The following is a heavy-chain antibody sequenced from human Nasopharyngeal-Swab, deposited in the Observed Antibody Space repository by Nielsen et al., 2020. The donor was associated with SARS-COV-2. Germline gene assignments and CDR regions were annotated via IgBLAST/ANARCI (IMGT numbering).Heavy chain of an antibody. D-gene: IGHD2-2*01. V-gene: IGHV3-7*01. CDR2: IKQDGSEK. Sequence: GGSLRLSCAASGFNFSSYWMGWVRQAPGKGLEWVANIKQDGSEKYYVDSVKGRFTISRDNAKNSLYLQMNSLRAEDTAVYYCARDRDYAGAFDIWGQGTMVTVSS. CDR1: GFNFSSYW. J-gene: IGHJ3*02. CDR3: ARDRDYAGAFDI.